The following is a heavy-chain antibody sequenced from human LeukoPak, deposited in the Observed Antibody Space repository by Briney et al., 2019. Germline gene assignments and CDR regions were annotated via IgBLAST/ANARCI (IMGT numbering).Heavy chain of an antibody. D-gene: IGHD6-13*01. Sequence: GGSLRLSCAASGFTFSTYWMHWVRQAPGKGLVWVSRVNGDGSSTNYADSVKGRFTISRDNAKNTLYLQMNSLRAEDTAVYYCARDGIAGVDFDYWGQGILVTVSS. CDR2: VNGDGSST. V-gene: IGHV3-74*01. CDR3: ARDGIAGVDFDY. J-gene: IGHJ4*02. CDR1: GFTFSTYW.